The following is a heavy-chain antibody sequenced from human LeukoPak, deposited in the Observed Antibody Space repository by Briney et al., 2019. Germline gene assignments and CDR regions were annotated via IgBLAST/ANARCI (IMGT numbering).Heavy chain of an antibody. CDR3: AKDRVGEGVAAIGY. V-gene: IGHV3-30*18. CDR1: GFTFDSYA. CDR2: ISYDGNNK. J-gene: IGHJ4*02. D-gene: IGHD6-19*01. Sequence: GRSLRLSCAASGFTFDSYAMHWVRQAPGKGLEWVAVISYDGNNKDYEDSVKGRFTISRDNSKNTVHLHMNSLRTEDTAVYFCAKDRVGEGVAAIGYWGQGTLVTVSS.